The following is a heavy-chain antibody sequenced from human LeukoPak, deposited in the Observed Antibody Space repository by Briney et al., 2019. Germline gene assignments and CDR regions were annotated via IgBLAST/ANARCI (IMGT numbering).Heavy chain of an antibody. Sequence: ASVKVSCKASGYTFTSYGISWVRQAPGQGLEWMGLISAYSGNTNFAQKLQGRVTMTTDTSTSTAYMELKSLRSDDTAVYFCARGADTGSYGSLVYFDYWGQGTLVTVSS. CDR3: ARGADTGSYGSLVYFDY. J-gene: IGHJ4*02. V-gene: IGHV1-18*01. CDR2: ISAYSGNT. D-gene: IGHD3-16*01. CDR1: GYTFTSYG.